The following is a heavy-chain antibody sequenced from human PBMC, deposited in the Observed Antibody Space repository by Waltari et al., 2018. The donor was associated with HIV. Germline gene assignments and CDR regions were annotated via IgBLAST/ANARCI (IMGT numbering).Heavy chain of an antibody. Sequence: EVQLVESGGGLVQPGGSLRLSCAASGFTFSSYDMHWVRQATGKGLEWVSAIGTAGDTYYPGSVKGRFTISRENAKNSLYLQMNSLRAGDTAVYYCARAMVRGVHFFDYWGQGTLVTVSS. CDR3: ARAMVRGVHFFDY. CDR1: GFTFSSYD. CDR2: IGTAGDT. V-gene: IGHV3-13*04. D-gene: IGHD3-10*01. J-gene: IGHJ4*02.